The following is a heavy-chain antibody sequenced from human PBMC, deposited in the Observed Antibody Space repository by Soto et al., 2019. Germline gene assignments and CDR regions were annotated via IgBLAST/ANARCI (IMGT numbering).Heavy chain of an antibody. J-gene: IGHJ6*02. V-gene: IGHV3-30-3*01. CDR2: ISYDGSNK. Sequence: GGSLRLSCAASGFTFSSYAMHWVRQAPGKGLEWVAVISYDGSNKYYADSVKGRFTISRDNSKNTLYLQMNSLRAEDTAVYYCARARYGAQIPTLYSYYYGMDVWGQGTTVTVSS. D-gene: IGHD2-2*02. CDR1: GFTFSSYA. CDR3: ARARYGAQIPTLYSYYYGMDV.